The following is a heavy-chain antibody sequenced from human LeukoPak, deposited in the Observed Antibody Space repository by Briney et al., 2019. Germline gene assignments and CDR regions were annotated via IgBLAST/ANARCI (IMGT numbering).Heavy chain of an antibody. J-gene: IGHJ5*02. CDR2: IYYSGST. CDR1: GGSISSSSYY. CDR3: ARLVTYDYVWGSYRTNWFDP. V-gene: IGHV4-39*01. Sequence: PSETLSLTCTVSGGSISSSSYYWGWIRQPPGQGLEWIGSIYYSGSTYYNPSLKSRVTISVDTSKNQFSLKLSSVTAADTAVYYCARLVTYDYVWGSYRTNWFDPWGQGTLVTVSS. D-gene: IGHD3-16*02.